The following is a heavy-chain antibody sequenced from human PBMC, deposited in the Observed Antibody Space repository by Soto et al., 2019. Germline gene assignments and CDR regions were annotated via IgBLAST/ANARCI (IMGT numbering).Heavy chain of an antibody. CDR3: AREMDEYSSSTAFDY. V-gene: IGHV1-69*06. Sequence: AASVKVSCKAARGTFSSHAISWVRQAPGQRLEWMGGIIPMFETSNYAQKFHGRVTITADKSTSTAYMELSSLRSEDTAVYYCAREMDEYSSSTAFDYWGQGTLVTVSS. J-gene: IGHJ4*02. CDR2: IIPMFETS. D-gene: IGHD6-6*01. CDR1: RGTFSSHA.